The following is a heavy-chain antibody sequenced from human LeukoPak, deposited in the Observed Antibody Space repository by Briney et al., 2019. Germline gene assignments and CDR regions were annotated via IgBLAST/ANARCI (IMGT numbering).Heavy chain of an antibody. V-gene: IGHV3-11*01. CDR2: ISSSGSTI. D-gene: IGHD5-18*01. CDR1: GFTFSDYY. CDR3: AREMVTAWGYYYGMDV. J-gene: IGHJ6*02. Sequence: GGSLRLSCAASGFTFSDYYMSWIHQAPGKGLEWVSYISSSGSTIYYADSVKGRFTISRDNAKNSLYLQMNSLRAEDTAVYYCAREMVTAWGYYYGMDVWGQGTTVTVSS.